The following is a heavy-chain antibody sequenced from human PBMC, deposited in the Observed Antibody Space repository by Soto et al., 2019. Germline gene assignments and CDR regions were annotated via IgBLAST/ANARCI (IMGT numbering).Heavy chain of an antibody. V-gene: IGHV4-34*01. CDR3: ARGQDFWSGYPFDY. J-gene: IGHJ4*02. CDR2: INHSGST. Sequence: SETLSLTCAVYGGSFRGYYWTWIRQPPGKGLEWIGEINHSGSTKYNPSLKSRVTISVDTSKNQFSLKLSSVTAADTAVYYCARGQDFWSGYPFDYWGPRTLVTVSS. D-gene: IGHD3-3*01. CDR1: GGSFRGYY.